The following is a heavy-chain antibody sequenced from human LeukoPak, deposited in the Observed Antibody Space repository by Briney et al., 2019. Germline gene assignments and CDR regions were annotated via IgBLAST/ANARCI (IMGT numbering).Heavy chain of an antibody. D-gene: IGHD1-26*01. CDR3: AREWELRDTDDAFDI. CDR2: ISNSSPNI. Sequence: PGGALRLSCAASGFTFISYSMNWVRQAPGKGREWVSSISNSSPNIYYADSVKGRFTISRDSTKDSLFLQMNSLRAEDTAVYYCAREWELRDTDDAFDIWGQGTMVTVSS. CDR1: GFTFISYS. V-gene: IGHV3-21*01. J-gene: IGHJ3*02.